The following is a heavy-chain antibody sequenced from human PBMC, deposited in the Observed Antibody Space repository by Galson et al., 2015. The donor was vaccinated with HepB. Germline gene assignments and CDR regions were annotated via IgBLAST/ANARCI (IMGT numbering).Heavy chain of an antibody. CDR3: TRPRGFSYDETFFDI. CDR2: SRDKDRRYTT. D-gene: IGHD2/OR15-2a*01. Sequence: SLRLSCAASGFILNDHYMDWVRQAPGKGLEWVGRSRDKDRRYTTEFAASVRDRFTISRDESSNSLYLQMNSVKIDDTAVYYCTRPRGFSYDETFFDIWGQGTMVTVSS. CDR1: GFILNDHY. J-gene: IGHJ3*02. V-gene: IGHV3-72*01.